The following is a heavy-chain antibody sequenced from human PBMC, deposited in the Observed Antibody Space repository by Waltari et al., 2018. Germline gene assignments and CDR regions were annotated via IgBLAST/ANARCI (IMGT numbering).Heavy chain of an antibody. D-gene: IGHD3-3*01. Sequence: VQLVQSGGGLVQPGRSLRLSCAASGFTFDDYAMHWVRQAPGKGLEWVSGISWNSGSIGYADSVKGRFTISRDNAKNSLYLQMNSLRAEDTAVYYCARGLLRFFSVTDYWGQGTLVTVSS. CDR1: GFTFDDYA. CDR2: ISWNSGSI. CDR3: ARGLLRFFSVTDY. J-gene: IGHJ4*02. V-gene: IGHV3-9*01.